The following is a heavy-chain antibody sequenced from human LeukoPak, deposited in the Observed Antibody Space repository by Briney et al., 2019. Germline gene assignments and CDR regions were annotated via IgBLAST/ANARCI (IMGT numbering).Heavy chain of an antibody. CDR1: GFTFSSYG. V-gene: IGHV3-30*18. CDR3: AKDAYYYVSSGYFDY. CDR2: ISYDGSNK. J-gene: IGHJ4*02. D-gene: IGHD3-22*01. Sequence: GRSLRLSCAASGFTFSSYGMHWVRQAPGKGLEWVAVISYDGSNKYYADSVKGRFTISRDNSKNTLYLQMNSLRAEDTAVYYCAKDAYYYVSSGYFDYWGQGTLVTVSS.